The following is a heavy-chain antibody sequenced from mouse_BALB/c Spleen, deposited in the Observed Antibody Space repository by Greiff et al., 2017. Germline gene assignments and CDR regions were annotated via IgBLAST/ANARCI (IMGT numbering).Heavy chain of an antibody. CDR1: GFTFSDYY. CDR2: ISDGGSYT. Sequence: EVHLVESGGGLVKPGGSLKLSCAASGFTFSDYYMYWVRQTPEKRLEWVATISDGGSYTYYPDSVKGRFTISRDNAKNNLYLQMSSLKSEDTAMYYCARDSYYGPAWFAYWGQGTLVTVSA. J-gene: IGHJ3*01. D-gene: IGHD1-1*01. CDR3: ARDSYYGPAWFAY. V-gene: IGHV5-4*02.